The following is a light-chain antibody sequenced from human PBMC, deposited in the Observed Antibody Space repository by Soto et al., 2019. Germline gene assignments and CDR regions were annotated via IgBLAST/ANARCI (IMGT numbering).Light chain of an antibody. Sequence: QSALTQPASVSGSPGQSITISCTGTSSDVGSYNLVSWYQQHPGKAPKLMISEGNKRPSGVSNRFSGSKSGNTASLTFSGLQAEDEADYYCCSYATSSTWVFGGGTKLTVL. CDR1: SSDVGSYNL. CDR3: CSYATSSTWV. J-gene: IGLJ3*02. V-gene: IGLV2-23*01. CDR2: EGN.